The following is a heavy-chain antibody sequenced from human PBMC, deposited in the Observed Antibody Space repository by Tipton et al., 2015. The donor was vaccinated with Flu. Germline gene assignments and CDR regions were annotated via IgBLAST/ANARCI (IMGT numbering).Heavy chain of an antibody. J-gene: IGHJ4*02. CDR2: IKPDGSEK. V-gene: IGHV3-7*01. CDR3: TRQLDY. CDR1: GFTFSTYE. Sequence: GSLRLSCGASGFTFSTYEMNWVRQAPGKGLEWVANIKPDGSEKHYVESVRGRFTISRDNAKNSLYLQMDSLRPEDTAVYYCTRQLDYWGQGALVTVSS.